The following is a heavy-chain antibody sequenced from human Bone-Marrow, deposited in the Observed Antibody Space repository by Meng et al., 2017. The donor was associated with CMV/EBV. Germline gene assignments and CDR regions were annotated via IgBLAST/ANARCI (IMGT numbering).Heavy chain of an antibody. CDR1: GFTFSSYS. Sequence: GESLKISCAASGFTFSSYSMNWVRQAPGKGLEWVSSISGSSSYIYYADSVKGRFTISRDNAKNSLYLQMNSLRAEDTAVYYCARDLFSNKPRYYFDYWGQGTLVTVSS. V-gene: IGHV3-21*01. D-gene: IGHD4-11*01. CDR2: ISGSSSYI. CDR3: ARDLFSNKPRYYFDY. J-gene: IGHJ4*02.